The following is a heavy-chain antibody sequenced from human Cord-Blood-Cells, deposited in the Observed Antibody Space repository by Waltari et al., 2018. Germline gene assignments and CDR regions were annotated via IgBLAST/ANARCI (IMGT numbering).Heavy chain of an antibody. J-gene: IGHJ4*02. V-gene: IGHV1-18*01. CDR1: GYTFTSYG. D-gene: IGHD6-6*01. CDR3: ARDTKYSSSSGYFDY. CDR2: ISADNGNT. Sequence: QVQLVQSGAEVKNPGASVKVSCKASGYTFTSYGISWVRQAPGQGLEWMGWISADNGNTNYAQKLQGRVTKTTDTSTSTAYMELRSLRSDDTAVYYCARDTKYSSSSGYFDYWGQGTLVTVSS.